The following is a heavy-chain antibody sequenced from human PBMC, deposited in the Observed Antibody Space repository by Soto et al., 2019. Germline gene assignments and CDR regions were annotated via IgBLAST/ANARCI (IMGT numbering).Heavy chain of an antibody. CDR3: AKDRTGYYDSSGYYPDAFDI. CDR2: ISGSGGST. J-gene: IGHJ3*02. V-gene: IGHV3-23*01. CDR1: GFTFNNYA. D-gene: IGHD3-22*01. Sequence: GGSLRLSCAASGFTFNNYAMSWVRQAPGKGLEWVSAISGSGGSTYYADSVKGRFTISRDNSKNTLYLQMNSLRAEDTAVYYCAKDRTGYYDSSGYYPDAFDIWGQGTMVTVSS.